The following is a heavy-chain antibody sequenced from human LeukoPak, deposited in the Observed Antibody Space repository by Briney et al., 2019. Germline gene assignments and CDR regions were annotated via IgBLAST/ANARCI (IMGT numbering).Heavy chain of an antibody. CDR1: GGSISSSSYY. CDR2: ICYSGST. D-gene: IGHD5-24*01. V-gene: IGHV4-39*01. CDR3: ARPYGGYNLYYFDY. J-gene: IGHJ4*02. Sequence: PSETLSLTCTVSGGSISSSSYYWGWIRQPPGKGLEWIGSICYSGSTYYNPSLKSRVTISVDTSKNQFSLKLSSVTAADAAVYYCARPYGGYNLYYFDYWGQGTLVTVSS.